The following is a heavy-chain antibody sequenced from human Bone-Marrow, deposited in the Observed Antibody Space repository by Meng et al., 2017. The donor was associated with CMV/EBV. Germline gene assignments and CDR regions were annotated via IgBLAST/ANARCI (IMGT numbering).Heavy chain of an antibody. CDR2: ISAYNGNT. CDR3: VVGRGFDY. V-gene: IGHV1-18*01. J-gene: IGHJ4*02. D-gene: IGHD2-2*01. Sequence: QFQLVLPGSGVRSPGASVKVSCKASGYTFTSYGISWVRQAPGQGLEWMGWISAYNGNTNYAQKLQGRVTMPTDTSTSTAYMELRSLRSDDTVVYYCVVGRGFDYWGQGTLVTVSS. CDR1: GYTFTSYG.